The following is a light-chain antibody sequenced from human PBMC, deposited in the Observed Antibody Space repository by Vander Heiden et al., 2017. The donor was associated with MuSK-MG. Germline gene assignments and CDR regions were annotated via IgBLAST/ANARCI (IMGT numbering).Light chain of an antibody. CDR1: QSISSY. CDR3: QQSDSTLWT. J-gene: IGKJ1*01. Sequence: DIQMTQSPSSLSSSVGDRVTITCRASQSISSYLKWYQQKPGKAPKLLIYAASSLQSGVPSRFSGSGSGTDFTLTISRLHPEDFATYYCQQSDSTLWTFGQGTKVEIK. CDR2: AAS. V-gene: IGKV1-39*01.